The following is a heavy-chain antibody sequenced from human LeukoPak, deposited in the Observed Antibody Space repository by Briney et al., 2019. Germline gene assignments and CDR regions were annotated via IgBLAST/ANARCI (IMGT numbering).Heavy chain of an antibody. V-gene: IGHV3-74*01. J-gene: IGHJ4*02. D-gene: IGHD3-10*01. Sequence: PGGSMRLSCAASGFSFGNYWMLWVRQGPGKGLVWVSRISGNGTDTRYADSVKGRFVVSRDNAKNTVFLLLNSLRAEDTAVYYCARVGSGYYGSGSYYNFDYWGQGTLVTVSS. CDR1: GFSFGNYW. CDR2: ISGNGTDT. CDR3: ARVGSGYYGSGSYYNFDY.